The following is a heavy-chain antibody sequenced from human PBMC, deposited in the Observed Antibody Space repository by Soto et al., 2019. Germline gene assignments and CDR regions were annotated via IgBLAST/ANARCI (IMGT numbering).Heavy chain of an antibody. Sequence: PGGSLRLSCAASGFTFSNYVMNWVRQAPGKGLEWVSAISGNGGSTYYADSVKGRFTISRDNSKNTLYLQMNSLRAEDTAVYYCAKDTFWFGVLIFDFWGPGTLVTVSS. CDR3: AKDTFWFGVLIFDF. D-gene: IGHD3-10*01. CDR1: GFTFSNYV. V-gene: IGHV3-23*01. J-gene: IGHJ4*02. CDR2: ISGNGGST.